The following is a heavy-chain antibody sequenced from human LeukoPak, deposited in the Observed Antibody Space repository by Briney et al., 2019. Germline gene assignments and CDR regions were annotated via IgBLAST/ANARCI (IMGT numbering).Heavy chain of an antibody. Sequence: PSETLSLTCTVSGGSISSNYWSWIRQPAGKGLEWIGRIYTSGSTNYNPSLKSRVTISVDTSKNQFSLKLSSVTAADTAVYYCARDYGDYDVTYWFDPWGQGTPVAVSS. CDR2: IYTSGST. J-gene: IGHJ5*02. D-gene: IGHD4-17*01. V-gene: IGHV4-4*07. CDR3: ARDYGDYDVTYWFDP. CDR1: GGSISSNY.